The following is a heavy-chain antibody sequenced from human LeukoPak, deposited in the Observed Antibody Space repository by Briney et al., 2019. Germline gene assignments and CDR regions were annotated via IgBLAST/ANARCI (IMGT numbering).Heavy chain of an antibody. Sequence: ASVKVSCKASGYTFTSNYMDWVRQTPGQGLEWMGVNNPSDGSTTYAQKFQGRVTLTRDTSTTTVHMELSSLTSEDTAVYYCAKEAGAFDYWGQGTLVTVSS. J-gene: IGHJ4*02. D-gene: IGHD1-26*01. CDR3: AKEAGAFDY. CDR2: NNPSDGST. CDR1: GYTFTSNY. V-gene: IGHV1-46*01.